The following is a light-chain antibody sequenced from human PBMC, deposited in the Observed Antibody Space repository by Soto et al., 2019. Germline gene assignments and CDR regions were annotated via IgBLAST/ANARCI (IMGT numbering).Light chain of an antibody. V-gene: IGKV3-11*01. CDR3: QQRHHWPIT. Sequence: DIVLTQSPATLSLSPGDRGTLSCRASQTVGRYLSWDQHSPGQGPRLLVYDASNRATGVPARFSGSGSETDFTLTISSLEPEDFAVYYCQQRHHWPITFDQGTRLEIK. CDR2: DAS. CDR1: QTVGRY. J-gene: IGKJ5*01.